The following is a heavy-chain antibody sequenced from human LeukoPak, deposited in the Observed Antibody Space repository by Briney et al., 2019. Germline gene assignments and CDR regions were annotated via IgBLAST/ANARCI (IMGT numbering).Heavy chain of an antibody. CDR2: IYVGGSS. Sequence: PSETLSLTCTVSGDSLSGFSWNWIRQSAGKGLEWIGRIYVGGSSNYNPSLRGRVTMSVDMSTNQFSLKLRTLTAADTATYYCARVSPVTVAGFDYWGQGVRVTVSS. D-gene: IGHD6-19*01. J-gene: IGHJ4*02. CDR1: GDSLSGFS. V-gene: IGHV4-4*07. CDR3: ARVSPVTVAGFDY.